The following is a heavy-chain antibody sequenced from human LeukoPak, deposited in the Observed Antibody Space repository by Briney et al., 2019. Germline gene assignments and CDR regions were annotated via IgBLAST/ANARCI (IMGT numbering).Heavy chain of an antibody. V-gene: IGHV4-59*11. CDR2: IYDSGNT. CDR1: GGSISSHY. D-gene: IGHD3-9*01. Sequence: PSETLSLTCTVSGGSISSHYWSWVRQPPGKGLEWIAYIYDSGNTNYNPSLKSRVTISVDRSNNQFFLKMNSVTAADTAVYFCARGLRYFDWLTVRYFDLWGRGTLVTVSS. CDR3: ARGLRYFDWLTVRYFDL. J-gene: IGHJ2*01.